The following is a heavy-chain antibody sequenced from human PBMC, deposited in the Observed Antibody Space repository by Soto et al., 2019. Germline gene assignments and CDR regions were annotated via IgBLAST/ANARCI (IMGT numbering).Heavy chain of an antibody. CDR3: ARDGRLWLQLYYYGMDV. D-gene: IGHD5-18*01. CDR2: INAGNGNT. Sequence: GASVKVSCKASGYTFTSYAMHWVRQAPGQRLEWMGWINAGNGNTKYSQKFQGRVTITRDTSVSTAYMELSSLRSEDTAVYYCARDGRLWLQLYYYGMDVWGQGTTVTVSS. J-gene: IGHJ6*02. CDR1: GYTFTSYA. V-gene: IGHV1-3*01.